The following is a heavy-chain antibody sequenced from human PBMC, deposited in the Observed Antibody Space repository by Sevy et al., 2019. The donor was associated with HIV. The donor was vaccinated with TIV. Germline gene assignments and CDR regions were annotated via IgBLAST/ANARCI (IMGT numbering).Heavy chain of an antibody. V-gene: IGHV3-23*01. CDR3: AKLTTGLAAAGYFDY. D-gene: IGHD6-13*01. CDR1: GFTFRTYA. Sequence: GGSLRLSCAASGFTFRTYAMSWVRQAPGKGLEWVSDISGSGGSTYYADSVKGRFTISRDNSKNTLYLQMNSLRAEDTAVYYCAKLTTGLAAAGYFDYWGQGTLVTVSS. CDR2: ISGSGGST. J-gene: IGHJ4*02.